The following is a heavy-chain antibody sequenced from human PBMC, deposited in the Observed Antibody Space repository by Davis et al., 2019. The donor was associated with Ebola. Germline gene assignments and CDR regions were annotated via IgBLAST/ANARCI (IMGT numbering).Heavy chain of an antibody. Sequence: GESLKISCAASGFTFSSYWMHWVRQAPGKGLVWVSRINSDGSSTSYADSVKGRFTISRDNAKNSLYLQMNSLRAEDTAVYYCARAGGYSSSWYTYYYGMDVWGQGTTVTVSS. D-gene: IGHD6-13*01. CDR3: ARAGGYSSSWYTYYYGMDV. CDR1: GFTFSSYW. CDR2: INSDGSST. V-gene: IGHV3-74*01. J-gene: IGHJ6*02.